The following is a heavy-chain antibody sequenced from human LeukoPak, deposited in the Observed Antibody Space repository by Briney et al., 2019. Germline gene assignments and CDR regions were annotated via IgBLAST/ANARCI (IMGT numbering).Heavy chain of an antibody. CDR1: GFTFSFYA. Sequence: GGSLRLSCAASGFTFSFYAMIWVRQDPGKGLQWVSSISGGGSSIYYADSVKGRFTLSRDNSKNTLYLQMNSLRAEDTAVYYCAKGSYSGSHVFDIWGQGTMVTVSS. D-gene: IGHD1-26*01. CDR3: AKGSYSGSHVFDI. J-gene: IGHJ3*02. CDR2: ISGGGSSI. V-gene: IGHV3-23*01.